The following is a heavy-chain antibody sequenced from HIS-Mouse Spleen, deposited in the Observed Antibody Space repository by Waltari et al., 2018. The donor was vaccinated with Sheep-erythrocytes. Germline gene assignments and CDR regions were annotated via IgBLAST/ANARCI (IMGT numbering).Heavy chain of an antibody. CDR2: ISYDGSNK. V-gene: IGHV3-30*18. Sequence: QAQLVESGGGVVQPGRSLRLSCAASGFPFSSYGMHWVRQAPGKGLEWVAVISYDGSNKYYADSVKGRFTISRDNSKNTLYLQMNSLRAEDTAVYYCAKVRTVNYWYFDLWGRGTLVTVSS. CDR3: AKVRTVNYWYFDL. J-gene: IGHJ2*01. CDR1: GFPFSSYG. D-gene: IGHD1-1*01.